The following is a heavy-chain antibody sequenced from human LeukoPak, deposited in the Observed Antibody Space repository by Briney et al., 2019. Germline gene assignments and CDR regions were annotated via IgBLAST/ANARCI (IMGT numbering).Heavy chain of an antibody. V-gene: IGHV4-34*01. Sequence: PSETLSLTCAVSGGSISSGGYSWSWIRRPPGQGLEWIGEINHSGSTNYNPSLKSRVTISVDTSKNQFSLKLSSVTAADTAVYYCARFGTGAPYYYGSGSYYNVRFDPWGQGTLVTVSS. J-gene: IGHJ5*02. CDR1: GGSISSGGYS. CDR3: ARFGTGAPYYYGSGSYYNVRFDP. D-gene: IGHD3-10*01. CDR2: INHSGST.